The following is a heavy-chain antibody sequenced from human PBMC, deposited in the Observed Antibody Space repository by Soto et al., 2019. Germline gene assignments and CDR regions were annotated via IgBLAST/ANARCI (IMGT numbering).Heavy chain of an antibody. D-gene: IGHD6-19*01. J-gene: IGHJ4*02. V-gene: IGHV4-4*02. CDR2: IYHSGST. CDR1: GGSISSSNW. CDR3: ARDQMAGSFFDY. Sequence: QVQLQESGPGLVKPSGTLSLTCAVSGGSISSSNWWSWVRQPPGKGLEWIGEIYHSGSTNSNPSLKSRXXIXVXXSKNHFSLKLNSVTAADTAVYYCARDQMAGSFFDYWGQGTLVTVSS.